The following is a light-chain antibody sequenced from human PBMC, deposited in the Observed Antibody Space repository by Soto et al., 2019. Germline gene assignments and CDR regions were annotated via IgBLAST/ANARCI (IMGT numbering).Light chain of an antibody. V-gene: IGKV3-20*01. Sequence: EIVLAQSPGTLSLSPGERVTLSCMASESVRSYLAWYQQKPGQPPRLLISAVSSRAADIPGRFSGSGSGTDFTLTISRLEPEDLAIYYCQQYGSSPITFGQGTRLEIK. CDR2: AVS. CDR1: ESVRSY. CDR3: QQYGSSPIT. J-gene: IGKJ5*01.